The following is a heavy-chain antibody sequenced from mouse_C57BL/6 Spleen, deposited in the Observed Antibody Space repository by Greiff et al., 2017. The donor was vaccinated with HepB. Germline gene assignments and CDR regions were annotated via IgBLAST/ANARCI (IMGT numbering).Heavy chain of an antibody. Sequence: QVQLQQPGAELVKPGASVKLSCKASGYTFTSYWMHWVKQRPGQGLEWIGMIYPNSGSTNYNEKFKSKATLTVDKSSSTAYMQLSSLTSEDSAVYYCARWDYGSSYPSAYWGQGTLVTVSA. CDR2: IYPNSGST. J-gene: IGHJ3*01. D-gene: IGHD1-1*01. V-gene: IGHV1-64*01. CDR3: ARWDYGSSYPSAY. CDR1: GYTFTSYW.